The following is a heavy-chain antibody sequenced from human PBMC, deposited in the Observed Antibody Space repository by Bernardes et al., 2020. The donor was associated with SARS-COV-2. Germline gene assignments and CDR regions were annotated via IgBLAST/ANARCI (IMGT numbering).Heavy chain of an antibody. Sequence: SETLSLTCTVSGGSISSYYWSWIRQPAGKGLEWIGRIYTSGSTNYNPSLKSRVTMSVDTSKNQLSLKLSSVTAADTAVYYCARVVTPGSYYSPRYFDLWRRGTLVTVSS. D-gene: IGHD3-10*01. J-gene: IGHJ2*01. CDR1: GGSISSYY. CDR2: IYTSGST. CDR3: ARVVTPGSYYSPRYFDL. V-gene: IGHV4-4*07.